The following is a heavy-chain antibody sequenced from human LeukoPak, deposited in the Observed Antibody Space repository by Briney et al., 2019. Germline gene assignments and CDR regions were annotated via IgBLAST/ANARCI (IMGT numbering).Heavy chain of an antibody. D-gene: IGHD5-18*01. Sequence: SETLALTCTVSGGSISSYYWSWIRQPPGKGLEWIGYIYYSGSTNYNPSLKSRVTISVDTSKNQFSLKLSSVTAADTAVYYCARVVYSYGYYYYMDAWGKGTTVTVSS. CDR3: ARVVYSYGYYYYMDA. V-gene: IGHV4-59*01. CDR2: IYYSGST. CDR1: GGSISSYY. J-gene: IGHJ6*03.